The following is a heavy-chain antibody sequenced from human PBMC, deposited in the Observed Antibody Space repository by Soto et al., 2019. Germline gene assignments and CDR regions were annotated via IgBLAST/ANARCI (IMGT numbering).Heavy chain of an antibody. CDR2: IFHSGST. Sequence: SETLSLTCAVSDGSITTSHWWSFVRQPPGKGLEWIGEIFHSGSTSSNPSLKSRVTISVDKSKNQFSLKLSSVTAADTAVYFCARTNGDLISFDYWGQGALVTVSS. CDR1: DGSITTSHW. D-gene: IGHD4-17*01. V-gene: IGHV4-4*02. J-gene: IGHJ4*02. CDR3: ARTNGDLISFDY.